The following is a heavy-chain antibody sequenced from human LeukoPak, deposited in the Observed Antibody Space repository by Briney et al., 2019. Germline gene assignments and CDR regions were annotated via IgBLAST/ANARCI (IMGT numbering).Heavy chain of an antibody. V-gene: IGHV4-31*03. Sequence: SETLSLTCTVSGGSISSGGYYWSWIRQHPGKGLEWIGYIYYSGSTYYNPSLKSRLTISVDTSKNQFSLRLSSVTAADTAVYYCARDRLGDSRNYYMDYWGQGTLVTVSS. CDR2: IYYSGST. CDR3: ARDRLGDSRNYYMDY. J-gene: IGHJ4*02. D-gene: IGHD3-10*01. CDR1: GGSISSGGYY.